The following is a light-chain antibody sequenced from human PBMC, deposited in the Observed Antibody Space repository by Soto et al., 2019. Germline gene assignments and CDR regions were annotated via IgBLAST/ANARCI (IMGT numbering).Light chain of an antibody. CDR3: QQYNKWPRT. J-gene: IGKJ1*01. V-gene: IGKV3-15*01. CDR2: GAS. Sequence: EIVMTQSPATLSVSPGERATLSCGASQSVSSNLAWYQQKPGQAPRLLIYGASTRATGIPARFSGSGSGTEFTLTMSSLQSEDFAVYYCQQYNKWPRTFGQGTKVDIK. CDR1: QSVSSN.